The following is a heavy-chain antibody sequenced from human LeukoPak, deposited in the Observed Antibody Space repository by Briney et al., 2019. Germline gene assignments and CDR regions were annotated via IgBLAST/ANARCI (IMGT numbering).Heavy chain of an antibody. D-gene: IGHD5-18*01. CDR1: GFTFTSYA. J-gene: IGHJ4*02. CDR3: ARGDTATVH. CDR2: ISGSGGST. V-gene: IGHV3-23*01. Sequence: GGSLILSCAASGFTFTSYAMSWVRQAPGKGLEWVSGISGSGGSTYYGDSVRGRFTISRDNAKNTLYLQMNNLRADDTAVYYCARGDTATVHWGQGTLVTVSS.